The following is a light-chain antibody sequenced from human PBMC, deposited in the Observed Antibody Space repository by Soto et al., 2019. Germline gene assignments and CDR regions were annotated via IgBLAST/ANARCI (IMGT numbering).Light chain of an antibody. Sequence: IVMTQSPASLSVSPGERATLSCRASQRVSSNLAWYQQKPGQAPRLLIYGASTRATGIPARFSGSGSGTEFTLTISSLQSEDFAVYYCQQYNNWPPKITFGQGTRLEIK. CDR3: QQYNNWPPKIT. CDR1: QRVSSN. CDR2: GAS. J-gene: IGKJ5*01. V-gene: IGKV3-15*01.